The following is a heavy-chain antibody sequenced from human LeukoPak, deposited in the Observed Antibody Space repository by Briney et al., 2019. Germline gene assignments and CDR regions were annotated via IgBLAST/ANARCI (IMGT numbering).Heavy chain of an antibody. D-gene: IGHD1-26*01. V-gene: IGHV3-30*18. CDR3: AKGRRFGHSGSSFDY. J-gene: IGHJ4*02. CDR1: GFTFSSYG. Sequence: PGGSLRLSCAASGFTFSSYGMHWVRQAPGKGLEWVAVISYDGSNKYYADSVKGRFTTSRDNSKNTLYLQMNSLRAEDTAVYYCAKGRRFGHSGSSFDYWGQGTLVTVSS. CDR2: ISYDGSNK.